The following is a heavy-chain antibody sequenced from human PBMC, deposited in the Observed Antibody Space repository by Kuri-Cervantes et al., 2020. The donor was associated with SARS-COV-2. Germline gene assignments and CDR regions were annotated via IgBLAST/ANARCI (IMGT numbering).Heavy chain of an antibody. CDR3: ARTTYGSGSYWDDAFDI. CDR1: GFTFSSYW. CDR2: IKQDGSEK. D-gene: IGHD3-10*01. Sequence: GESLKISCAASGFTFSSYWMSWVRQAPGKGLEWVANIKQDGSEKYYVDSVKGRFTISRDNAKNPLYLQMNSLRAEDTAVYYCARTTYGSGSYWDDAFDIWGQGTMVTVSS. J-gene: IGHJ3*02. V-gene: IGHV3-7*01.